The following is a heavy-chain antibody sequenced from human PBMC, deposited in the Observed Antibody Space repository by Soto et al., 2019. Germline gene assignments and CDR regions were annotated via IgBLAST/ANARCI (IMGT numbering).Heavy chain of an antibody. J-gene: IGHJ4*02. V-gene: IGHV4-39*07. CDR1: GGSISSSSYY. CDR3: ARGLWFGERSFDY. CDR2: IYYSGST. Sequence: SETLSLTCTVSGGSISSSSYYWGWIRQPPGKGLEWIGSIYYSGSTYYNPSLKSRVTISVDTSKNQFSLKLSSVTAADTAVYYCARGLWFGERSFDYWGQGTLVTVSS. D-gene: IGHD3-10*01.